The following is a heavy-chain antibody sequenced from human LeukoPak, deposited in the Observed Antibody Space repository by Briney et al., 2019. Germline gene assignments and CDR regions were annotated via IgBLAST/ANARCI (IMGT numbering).Heavy chain of an antibody. D-gene: IGHD6-13*01. CDR1: GDSVSSNSAT. V-gene: IGHV6-1*01. Sequence: SQTLSLTCAISGDSVSSNSATWNWIRQSPSRGLEWLGRTYYRSKWYNEYAVSVKSPITINPDTSKNQFSLQLNSVTPEDTAVYYCARGPAGTGAFDNWGQGTMVTVSS. CDR2: TYYRSKWYN. J-gene: IGHJ3*02. CDR3: ARGPAGTGAFDN.